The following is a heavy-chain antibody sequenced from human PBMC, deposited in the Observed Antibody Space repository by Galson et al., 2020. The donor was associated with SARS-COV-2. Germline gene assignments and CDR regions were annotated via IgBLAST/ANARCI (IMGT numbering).Heavy chain of an antibody. CDR2: VSAYNGNT. V-gene: IGHV1-18*04. CDR3: ARVSLVTLLVASWFDP. J-gene: IGHJ5*02. CDR1: GYSFTSYG. Sequence: GESLKISCKASGYSFTSYGISWVRQAPGQGLEWMGWVSAYNGNTNYAQKFQGRVTMTTDTSTTIAYMELRSLRSDDTAVYYCARVSLVTLLVASWFDPWGQGTLVTVSS. D-gene: IGHD3-16*01.